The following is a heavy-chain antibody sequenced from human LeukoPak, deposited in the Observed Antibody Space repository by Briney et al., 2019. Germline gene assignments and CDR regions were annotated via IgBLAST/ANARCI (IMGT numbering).Heavy chain of an antibody. V-gene: IGHV3-7*01. CDR2: IKQDESEK. CDR3: ARALDSSSSRYQAFEY. Sequence: PGGSVRLYCVASGFILRNYWMSWVREAPGKGLEWVANIKQDESEKHYVESVKGRFTISRDNAKNSLYLQMNSLRAEDTAVYYCARALDSSSSRYQAFEYWGQGTLVTVSS. D-gene: IGHD2-2*01. CDR1: GFILRNYW. J-gene: IGHJ4*02.